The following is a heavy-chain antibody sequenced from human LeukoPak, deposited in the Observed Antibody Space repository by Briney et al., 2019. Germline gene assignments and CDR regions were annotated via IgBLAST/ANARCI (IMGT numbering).Heavy chain of an antibody. V-gene: IGHV1-69*05. J-gene: IGHJ6*03. CDR2: IIPIFGTA. D-gene: IGHD4-23*01. CDR3: ARDREGNGGHYYYYYMDV. CDR1: GGTFSSYA. Sequence: SVKVSCKASGGTFSSYAISWVQQAPGQGLEWMGGIIPIFGTANYAQKFQGRVTITTDESTSTAYMELSSLRSEDTAVYYCARDREGNGGHYYYYYMDVWGKGTTVTVSS.